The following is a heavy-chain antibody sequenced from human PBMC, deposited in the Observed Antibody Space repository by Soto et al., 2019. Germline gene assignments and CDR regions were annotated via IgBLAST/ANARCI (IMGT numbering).Heavy chain of an antibody. CDR1: GFTFSSYA. V-gene: IGHV3-30-3*01. D-gene: IGHD6-13*01. Sequence: QVQLVESGGGVVQPGRALRLSCAASGFTFSSYAMHWVRQAPGKGLEWVAVISYDGSNKYYADSVKGRFTISRDNSKNTLYLQMNSLRAEDTAVYYCARELKYSSWYYFDYWGQGTLVTVS. CDR3: ARELKYSSWYYFDY. J-gene: IGHJ4*02. CDR2: ISYDGSNK.